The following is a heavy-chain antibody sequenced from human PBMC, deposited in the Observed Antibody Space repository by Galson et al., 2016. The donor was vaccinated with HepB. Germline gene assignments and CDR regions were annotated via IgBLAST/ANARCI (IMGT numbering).Heavy chain of an antibody. Sequence: SETLSLTCAVPGDSIRRDTWWSWIRQATGKGLEWIGEINHGGATNFSPSLKSRITMSLDKSKSQFSLKMTSVTAADAAVYYCALRRENRLVPYTSYGMDVWGQGTTVTVSS. CDR3: ALRRENRLVPYTSYGMDV. CDR1: GDSIRRDTW. V-gene: IGHV4-4*02. D-gene: IGHD6-6*01. CDR2: INHGGAT. J-gene: IGHJ6*02.